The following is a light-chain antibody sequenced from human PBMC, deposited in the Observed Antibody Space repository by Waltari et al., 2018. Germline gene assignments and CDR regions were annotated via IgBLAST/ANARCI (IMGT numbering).Light chain of an antibody. CDR1: QSLLHSDGYNY. CDR2: ATS. CDR3: MQALQTPRT. Sequence: EIVMTQSPLSLPVTPGEPASISCRSSQSLLHSDGYNYLDWYVQKPGQSPQLLLYATSNRAHGVPDRFSGSGSGTDFTLKISRVEAEDVGVYYCMQALQTPRTFGQGTRVEVK. J-gene: IGKJ1*01. V-gene: IGKV2-28*01.